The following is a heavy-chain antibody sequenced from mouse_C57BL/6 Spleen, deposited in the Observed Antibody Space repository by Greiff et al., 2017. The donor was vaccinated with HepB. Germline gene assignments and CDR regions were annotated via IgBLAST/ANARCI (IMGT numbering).Heavy chain of an antibody. V-gene: IGHV1-50*01. CDR1: GYTFTSYW. D-gene: IGHD1-1*01. J-gene: IGHJ2*01. CDR2: IDPSDSYT. CDR3: ARNLITTVVATGD. Sequence: VQLKQPGAELVKPGASVKLSCKASGYTFTSYWMQWVKQRPGQGLEWIGEIDPSDSYTNYNQKFKGKATLTVDTSSSTAYMQLSSLTSEDSAVYYCARNLITTVVATGDWGQGTTLTVSS.